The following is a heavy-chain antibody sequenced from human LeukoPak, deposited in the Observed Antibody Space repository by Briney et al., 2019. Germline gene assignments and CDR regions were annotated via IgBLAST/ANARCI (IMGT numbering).Heavy chain of an antibody. CDR1: GLTFSSYS. CDR3: AKAQLRVTTGIDN. J-gene: IGHJ4*02. D-gene: IGHD4-17*01. V-gene: IGHV3-23*01. CDR2: ISASGGDT. Sequence: GGSLRLSCVVSGLTFSSYSMSWVRQAPGKGLEWVSGISASGGDTWYPDSVKGRFTISRDNSKNTLYLQMNSLRVEDTAVYYCAKAQLRVTTGIDNWGQGTLVTVSS.